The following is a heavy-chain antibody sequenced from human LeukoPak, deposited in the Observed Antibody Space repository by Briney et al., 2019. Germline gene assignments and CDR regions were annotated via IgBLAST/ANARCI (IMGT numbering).Heavy chain of an antibody. J-gene: IGHJ5*02. CDR3: ARQDIYGSGSYYNWFDP. Sequence: SETLSLTCTVSGYSISSGYYWVWIRQPPGKGLEWIGSIFRIGNTYYNPSLKSRVTMSVDTSKNKFSLRLSSVTAADTAVFYCARQDIYGSGSYYNWFDPWGQGTLVTVSS. V-gene: IGHV4-38-2*02. CDR2: IFRIGNT. D-gene: IGHD3-10*01. CDR1: GYSISSGYY.